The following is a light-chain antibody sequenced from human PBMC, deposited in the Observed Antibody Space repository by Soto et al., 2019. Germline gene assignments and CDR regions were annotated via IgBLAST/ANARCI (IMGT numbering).Light chain of an antibody. J-gene: IGKJ5*01. CDR1: QSINIW. Sequence: DTQMTQSPSTLSASVGDRVTITCRASQSINIWLAWYQQKPGRAPKLLIYKASTLESGVPSRFSGSGSGTEFTLTISSLEPEDFAVYYCQQRSNLITFGQGTRLEIK. V-gene: IGKV1-5*03. CDR3: QQRSNLIT. CDR2: KAS.